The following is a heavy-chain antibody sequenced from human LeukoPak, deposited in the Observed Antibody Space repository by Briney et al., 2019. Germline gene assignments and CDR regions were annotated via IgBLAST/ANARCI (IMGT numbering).Heavy chain of an antibody. J-gene: IGHJ5*02. CDR2: INHSGST. V-gene: IGHV4-34*01. CDR1: GGSFSGYY. D-gene: IGHD3/OR15-3a*01. Sequence: PSETLSHTCAVYGGSFSGYYWSWIRQPPGKGLEWIGEINHSGSTNYNPSLKSRVTMSLDTSKNQFSLKLSSLTAADTAVYYCARRRRWTGKNWFDPWGQGTLVTVSS. CDR3: ARRRRWTGKNWFDP.